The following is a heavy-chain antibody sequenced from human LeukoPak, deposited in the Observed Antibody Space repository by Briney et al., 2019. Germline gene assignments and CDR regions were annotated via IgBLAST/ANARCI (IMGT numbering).Heavy chain of an antibody. V-gene: IGHV3-48*03. J-gene: IGHJ4*02. CDR1: GFTFSNYE. Sequence: GGSLRLSCATSGFTFSNYEMSWVRQAPGKGLEWVSYITTSGGIKSYADSVKGRFTISRDNAKNSLYLQMNSLRAEDTAVYYCAREGQSSGWYYFDYWGQGTLVTVSS. CDR2: ITTSGGIK. D-gene: IGHD6-19*01. CDR3: AREGQSSGWYYFDY.